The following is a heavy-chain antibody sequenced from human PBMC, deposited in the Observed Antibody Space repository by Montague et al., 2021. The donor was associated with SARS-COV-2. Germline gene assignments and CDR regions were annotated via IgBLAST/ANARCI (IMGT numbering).Heavy chain of an antibody. CDR3: ASARITMIVVVDAFDI. CDR1: GGSFSGYY. J-gene: IGHJ3*02. Sequence: SETLSLTCAVYGGSFSGYYWSWIRQPPGKGLEWIGEINHSGSTNYNPSLKSRVTISVDTSKNQFSLKLSSVTAADTAVYYCASARITMIVVVDAFDIWGQGTMVTVSS. CDR2: INHSGST. D-gene: IGHD3-22*01. V-gene: IGHV4-34*01.